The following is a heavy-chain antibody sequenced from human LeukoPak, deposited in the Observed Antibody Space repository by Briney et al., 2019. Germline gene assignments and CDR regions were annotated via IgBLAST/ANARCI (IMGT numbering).Heavy chain of an antibody. Sequence: SGTLSLTCTVSGGSISSYYWSWIRQPPGKGLEWIGYIYYSGSTNYNPSLKSRVTISVDTSKNQFSLKLSSVTAADTAVYYCARVGGYDSSGFNWFDPWGQGTLVTVSS. CDR2: IYYSGST. D-gene: IGHD3-22*01. CDR1: GGSISSYY. J-gene: IGHJ5*02. V-gene: IGHV4-59*01. CDR3: ARVGGYDSSGFNWFDP.